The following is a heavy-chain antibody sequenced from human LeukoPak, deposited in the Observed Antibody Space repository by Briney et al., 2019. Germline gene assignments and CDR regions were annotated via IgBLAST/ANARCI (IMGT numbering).Heavy chain of an antibody. J-gene: IGHJ4*02. CDR2: ISRRSKDI. Sequence: QPGGSLRLSCAASGFTFSSYEMNWVRQAPGKGLEWVSSISRRSKDIYYSDSVKGRFTIFRDDAKNSLSLQMNSLRVEDTAIYYCARKAHLPLRAATPLDHWGQGTLVTVSS. CDR3: ARKAHLPLRAATPLDH. V-gene: IGHV3-48*03. CDR1: GFTFSSYE. D-gene: IGHD6-25*01.